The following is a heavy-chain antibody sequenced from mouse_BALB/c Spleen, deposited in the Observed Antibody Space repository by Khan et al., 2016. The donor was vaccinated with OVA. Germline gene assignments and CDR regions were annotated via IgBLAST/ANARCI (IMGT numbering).Heavy chain of an antibody. CDR3: ASHLTGSFAY. Sequence: EVELVESGGDLMKPGGSLKLSCAASGFTFSAYSMSWVRPTPDKNLVWVATVSSGGDYTYYPDSVKGRFTISRDNAKNPLYLQMSSLKSEDTAMYYCASHLTGSFAYWGQGTLVTVSA. V-gene: IGHV5-6*01. CDR1: GFTFSAYS. J-gene: IGHJ3*01. D-gene: IGHD4-1*01. CDR2: VSSGGDYT.